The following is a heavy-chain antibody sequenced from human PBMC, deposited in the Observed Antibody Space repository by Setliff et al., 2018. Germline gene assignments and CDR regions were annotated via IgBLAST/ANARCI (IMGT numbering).Heavy chain of an antibody. D-gene: IGHD2-2*01. J-gene: IGHJ3*02. V-gene: IGHV1-2*02. Sequence: GASVKVSCKASGYSFTNYAIDWVRQAPGQGLEWMGWINPNSGGTKYAQKFQGRVTMTRDTAISTAYVELSSLRSEDTAVYYCAREVLPLVREEAFYIWGQGTMVTVSS. CDR2: INPNSGGT. CDR1: GYSFTNYA. CDR3: AREVLPLVREEAFYI.